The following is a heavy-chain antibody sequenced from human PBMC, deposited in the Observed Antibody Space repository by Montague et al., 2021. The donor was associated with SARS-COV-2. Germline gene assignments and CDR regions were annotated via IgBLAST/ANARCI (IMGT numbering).Heavy chain of an antibody. CDR3: AKASWIQLWFRTPYFDY. D-gene: IGHD5-18*01. V-gene: IGHV3-23*01. CDR1: GFTFSSYA. CDR2: ISGSGGST. J-gene: IGHJ4*02. Sequence: SLRLSCAASGFTFSSYAMSWVRQTPGKGLEWVSAISGSGGSTYYADSVKGRFTISRDNSKNTLYLQMNSLRAEDTAVYYCAKASWIQLWFRTPYFDYWGQGPLVTVSS.